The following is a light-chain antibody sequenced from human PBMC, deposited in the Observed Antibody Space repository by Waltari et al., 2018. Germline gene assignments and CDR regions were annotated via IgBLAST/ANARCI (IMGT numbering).Light chain of an antibody. CDR1: SSNLGSHY. V-gene: IGLV1-47*01. CDR2: RNN. CDR3: AAWDDSLSGHVV. J-gene: IGLJ2*01. Sequence: QSVLTQPPSASGTPGQRVTTSCSGSSSNLGSHYVYWYQQLPGPAPKLLIYRNNQRPSGVPDRFSGSKSGTSASLAISGLRSEDEADYYCAAWDDSLSGHVVFGGGTKLTVL.